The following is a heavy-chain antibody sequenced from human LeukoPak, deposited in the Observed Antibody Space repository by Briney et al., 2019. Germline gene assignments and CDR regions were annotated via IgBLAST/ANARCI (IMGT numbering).Heavy chain of an antibody. J-gene: IGHJ5*02. V-gene: IGHV1-8*01. D-gene: IGHD5-18*01. CDR3: ARVAKDTGNWFDP. CDR1: GYTFTSYD. CDR2: MNPNSGNT. Sequence: ASVKVSCKASGYTFTSYDINWVRQATGQGLEWMGWMNPNSGNTGYAQKFQGRVTMTRNTSISTAYMELSRLRSDDTAVYYCARVAKDTGNWFDPWGQGTLVTVSS.